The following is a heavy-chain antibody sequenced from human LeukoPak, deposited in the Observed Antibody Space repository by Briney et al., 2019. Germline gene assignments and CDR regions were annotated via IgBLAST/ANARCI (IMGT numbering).Heavy chain of an antibody. CDR3: ANCAKTPAGGSGWCNWSHT. V-gene: IGHV3-23*01. CDR1: GFTFSNYA. Sequence: GGSLRLSCRASGFTFSNYAMNWVRQTPGKGLEWVSSLTGNSNNPNYADSVKGRFTISRDNSKNTLYLQTNSLRAEVTDLYPCANCAKTPAGGSGWCNWSHTSGPGALVFVSS. D-gene: IGHD3-3*01. J-gene: IGHJ5*02. CDR2: LTGNSNNP.